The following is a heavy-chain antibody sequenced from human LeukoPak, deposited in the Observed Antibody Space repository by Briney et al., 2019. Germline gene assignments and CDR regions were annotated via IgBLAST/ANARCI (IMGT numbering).Heavy chain of an antibody. Sequence: ASVKVSCKVSGYTLTELSMHWVRQATGQGLEWMGWMNPNSGNTGYAQKFRGRVTMTRNTSISTAYMELSSLRSEDTAVYYCARGTPSRGYSGYDQPNNWFDPWGQGTLVTVSS. J-gene: IGHJ5*02. CDR2: MNPNSGNT. D-gene: IGHD5-12*01. V-gene: IGHV1-8*02. CDR1: GYTLTELS. CDR3: ARGTPSRGYSGYDQPNNWFDP.